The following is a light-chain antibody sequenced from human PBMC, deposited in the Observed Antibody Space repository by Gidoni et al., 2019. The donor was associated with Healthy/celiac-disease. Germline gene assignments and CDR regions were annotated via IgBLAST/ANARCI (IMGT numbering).Light chain of an antibody. CDR1: QSVSSN. J-gene: IGKJ4*01. CDR2: GAS. Sequence: EIVMTQSPASLSVSPGERATLSCRASQSVSSNLASYHQKPGQAPRLLLYGASTRATGIPATFSGSGSGTEFTLTISSLQSADFAVYYCQQYNNWPSLTFGGGTKVEIK. V-gene: IGKV3-15*01. CDR3: QQYNNWPSLT.